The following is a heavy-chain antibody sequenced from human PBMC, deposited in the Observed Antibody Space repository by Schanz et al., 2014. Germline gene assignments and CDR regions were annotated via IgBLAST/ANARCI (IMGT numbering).Heavy chain of an antibody. CDR3: AKGMGYCSGGTCYDYYYYGLDV. Sequence: EVQLVESGGGLVQPGGSLRLSCAASGFTFTTHSMTWVRQAPGKGLEWVSSISSSGSYIHYADSVKGRFTISRDNAKNTLYLQMNSLSADDTAVFYCAKGMGYCSGGTCYDYYYYGLDVWGQGTTVTVSS. D-gene: IGHD2-15*01. J-gene: IGHJ6*02. CDR2: ISSSGSYI. CDR1: GFTFTTHS. V-gene: IGHV3-21*04.